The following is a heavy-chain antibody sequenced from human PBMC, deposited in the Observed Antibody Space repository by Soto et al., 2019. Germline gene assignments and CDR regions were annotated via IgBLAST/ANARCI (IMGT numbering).Heavy chain of an antibody. D-gene: IGHD2-15*01. V-gene: IGHV1-69*04. CDR1: GGTFSSYT. J-gene: IGHJ4*02. CDR2: IIPILGIA. CDR3: AREYCSGGSCYNSVYFDY. Sequence: ASVKVSCKASGGTFSSYTISWVRQAPGQGLEWMGRIIPILGIANYAQKFQGRVTITADKSTSTAYMELSSLRSEDTAVYYCAREYCSGGSCYNSVYFDYWGQGTLVTVSS.